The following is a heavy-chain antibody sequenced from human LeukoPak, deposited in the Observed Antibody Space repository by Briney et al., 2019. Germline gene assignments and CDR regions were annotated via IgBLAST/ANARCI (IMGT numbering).Heavy chain of an antibody. CDR3: AKDQGGSYYY. J-gene: IGHJ4*02. CDR2: ISSSGDST. CDR1: GFTFSSYA. D-gene: IGHD1-26*01. V-gene: IGHV3-23*01. Sequence: GGSLRLSCAASGFTFSSYAMSWVRQAPGMRLEWVSTISSSGDSTNYADSVEGRFTISRDNSKNTLYLQMNSLRAEDTAVYYCAKDQGGSYYYWGQGTLVTVSS.